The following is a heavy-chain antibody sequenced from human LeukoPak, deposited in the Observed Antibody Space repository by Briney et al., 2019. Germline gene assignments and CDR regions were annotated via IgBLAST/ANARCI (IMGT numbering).Heavy chain of an antibody. CDR1: GGSINSDY. J-gene: IGHJ2*01. CDR3: ATRYYDYVWGSYRSRGYWYFDL. V-gene: IGHV4-59*08. CDR2: IYYSGST. D-gene: IGHD3-16*02. Sequence: SETLSLTCTVSGGSINSDYWSWIRQPPGKGLEWIGYIYYSGSTNYNPSLKSRATISVDTSKKQFSLKLSSVTAADTAVYYCATRYYDYVWGSYRSRGYWYFDLWGRGTLVTVSS.